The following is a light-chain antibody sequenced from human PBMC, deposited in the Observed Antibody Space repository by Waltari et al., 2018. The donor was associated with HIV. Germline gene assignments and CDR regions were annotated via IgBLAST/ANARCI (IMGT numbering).Light chain of an antibody. CDR2: GAS. V-gene: IGKV1-39*01. Sequence: DIQMTQSPLCLSASVGDRVTITCRTSQNIGNYLNWYLHKPGTAPKLLIFGASSLQGGVPSRFSGAGSGTDFFLTISNLQLEDCGIYYCQQSYNSPPTFGRGTKLEL. CDR3: QQSYNSPPT. CDR1: QNIGNY. J-gene: IGKJ2*01.